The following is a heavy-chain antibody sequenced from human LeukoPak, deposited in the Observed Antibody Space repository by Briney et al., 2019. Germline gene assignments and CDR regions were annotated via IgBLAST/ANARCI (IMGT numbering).Heavy chain of an antibody. CDR2: ISGSGGST. Sequence: GGSLRLSCAASGFTFSSYAMTWVRQGPGKGLECVSAISGSGGSTYYADSVEGRFTISRDNSKNTLYLQMNSLRAEDTAVYYCAKGTLGYCSGGSCYPLDYWGQGTLVTVSS. CDR3: AKGTLGYCSGGSCYPLDY. CDR1: GFTFSSYA. J-gene: IGHJ4*02. V-gene: IGHV3-23*01. D-gene: IGHD2-15*01.